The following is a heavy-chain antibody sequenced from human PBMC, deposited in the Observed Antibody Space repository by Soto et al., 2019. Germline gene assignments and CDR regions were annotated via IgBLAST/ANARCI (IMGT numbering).Heavy chain of an antibody. CDR2: IYPGDSDT. CDR3: ARPDYYDTSGRGAFDI. D-gene: IGHD3-22*01. CDR1: GFSFTNNW. Sequence: PGESLKISCKGSGFSFTNNWIGWVRQMPEKGLEWMGIIYPGDSDTRYSPSFQGQVTISADKSINTAYLQWSSLKASDTAMFYCARPDYYDTSGRGAFDIWGQGTMVTVSS. V-gene: IGHV5-51*01. J-gene: IGHJ3*02.